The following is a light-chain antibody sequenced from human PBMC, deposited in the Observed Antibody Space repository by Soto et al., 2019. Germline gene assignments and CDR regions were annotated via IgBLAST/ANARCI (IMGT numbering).Light chain of an antibody. J-gene: IGKJ1*01. V-gene: IGKV1-5*01. Sequence: DIQLTQSPSTLSASVGDRVTLTCRASQSISSWLAWYQQKPGKAPKLLIYDASNLESGVPSRFSGSGSGTEFTLTVSSLQPDDFATYYCQQYNSYSRTFGQGTKVDTK. CDR1: QSISSW. CDR3: QQYNSYSRT. CDR2: DAS.